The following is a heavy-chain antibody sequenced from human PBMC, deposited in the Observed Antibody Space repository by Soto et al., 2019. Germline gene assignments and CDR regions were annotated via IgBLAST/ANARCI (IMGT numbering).Heavy chain of an antibody. V-gene: IGHV4-59*01. CDR3: ARDGSAAAGHLDFDY. D-gene: IGHD6-13*01. J-gene: IGHJ4*02. CDR1: GGSISSYY. CDR2: IYYSGST. Sequence: PSETLSLTCTVSGGSISSYYWSWIRQPPGKGLEWIGYIYYSGSTNYNPSLKSRVTISVDTSKNQFSLKLSSVTAADTAVYYCARDGSAAAGHLDFDYWGQGTLVTVSS.